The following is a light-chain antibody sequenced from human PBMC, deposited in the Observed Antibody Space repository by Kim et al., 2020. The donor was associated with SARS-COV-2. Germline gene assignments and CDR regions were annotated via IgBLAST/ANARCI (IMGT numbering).Light chain of an antibody. CDR3: QQYYNYPLT. V-gene: IGKV1-16*02. Sequence: ASVGDRVTITCRESQGITTSLAWFQQKPGKAPKSLIYAASNLQSGVPSKFSGSGSGTDFTLTINTLQPEDFATYYCQQYYNYPLTFGGGTKVDIK. CDR1: QGITTS. CDR2: AAS. J-gene: IGKJ4*01.